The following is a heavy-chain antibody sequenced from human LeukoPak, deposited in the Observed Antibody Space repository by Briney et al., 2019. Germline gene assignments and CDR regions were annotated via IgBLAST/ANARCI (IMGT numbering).Heavy chain of an antibody. CDR2: IASNNDYR. J-gene: IGHJ5*02. D-gene: IGHD6-13*01. CDR1: GFTFSDYA. V-gene: IGHV3-21*04. CDR3: AKDISYRSSWYNWFDP. Sequence: GDSLRLSCTGSGFTFSDYAMAWVRQAPGKGLEWVSSIASNNDYRYYADSLRGRFTISRDNAKNSLYLQMNSLRAEDTALYYCAKDISYRSSWYNWFDPWGQGTLVTVSS.